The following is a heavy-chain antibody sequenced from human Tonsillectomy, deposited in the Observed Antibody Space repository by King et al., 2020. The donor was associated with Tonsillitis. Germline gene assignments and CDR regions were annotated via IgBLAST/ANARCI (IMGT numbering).Heavy chain of an antibody. J-gene: IGHJ4*02. Sequence: QLQESGPGLVKPSETLSLTCTVSGGSISSSSYYWGWIRQPPGKGLEWIASIYYSGITYYNPSLKSRVTISVDTSKNQFSLKVNSVTAADTAVYYCARQFVGTPNAFYWGQGTLVTVSS. CDR3: ARQFVGTPNAFY. V-gene: IGHV4-39*07. D-gene: IGHD2-8*01. CDR1: GGSISSSSYY. CDR2: IYYSGIT.